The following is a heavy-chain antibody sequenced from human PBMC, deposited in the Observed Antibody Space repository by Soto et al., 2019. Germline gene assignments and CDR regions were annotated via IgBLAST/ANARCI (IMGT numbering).Heavy chain of an antibody. D-gene: IGHD2-2*01. CDR1: GGSISSGNYY. CDR2: IYYSGST. J-gene: IGHJ4*02. Sequence: PSETLSLTCTVSGGSISSGNYYWSWIRQPPGKGLEWIGSIYYSGSTYYNPSLKSRVTISVDTSKNQFSLKLSSVTAADTAVYYCARHPMTRTYCSSTSCYGVWVQGTLVTVSS. CDR3: ARHPMTRTYCSSTSCYGV. V-gene: IGHV4-39*01.